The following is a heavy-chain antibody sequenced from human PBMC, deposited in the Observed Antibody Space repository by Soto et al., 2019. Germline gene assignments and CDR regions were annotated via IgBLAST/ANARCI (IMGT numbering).Heavy chain of an antibody. Sequence: SETLSLTCTVSGGSISSSSYYWGWIRQPPGKGLEWIGSIYYSGSTYYNPSLKSRVTISVDTSKNQFSLKLSSVTAADTAVYYCATLGYCSSTSCYTYYYYGMDVWGQGTTVTVSS. CDR2: IYYSGST. CDR1: GGSISSSSYY. J-gene: IGHJ6*02. D-gene: IGHD2-2*01. CDR3: ATLGYCSSTSCYTYYYYGMDV. V-gene: IGHV4-39*01.